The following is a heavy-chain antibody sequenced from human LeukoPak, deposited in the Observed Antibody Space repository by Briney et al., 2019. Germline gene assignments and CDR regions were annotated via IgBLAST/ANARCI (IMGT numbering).Heavy chain of an antibody. CDR1: GFIFSSYA. V-gene: IGHV3-53*04. J-gene: IGHJ5*02. Sequence: GGSLRLSCAASGFIFSSYAMSWVRQAPGKGLEWVSVIYSGGSTYYADSVKGRFTISRHNSKNTLYLQMNSLRAEDTAVYYCARGLIPAWFDPWGQGTLVTVSS. CDR3: ARGLIPAWFDP. D-gene: IGHD2-21*01. CDR2: IYSGGST.